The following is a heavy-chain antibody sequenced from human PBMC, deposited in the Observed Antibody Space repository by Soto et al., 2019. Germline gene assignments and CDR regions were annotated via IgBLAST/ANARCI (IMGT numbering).Heavy chain of an antibody. CDR2: ISAYNGNT. J-gene: IGHJ6*02. V-gene: IGHV1-18*01. D-gene: IGHD2-21*02. CDR1: GYTFTSYG. CDR3: ARDLWGYCGVDCYPLDV. Sequence: ASVKVSCKASGYTFTSYGISWVRQAPGQGLEWMGWISAYNGNTNYAQKLQGRVTMTTDTSTSTAYMELRSLRSEDTAVYYCARDLWGYCGVDCYPLDVWGQGTTVTVSS.